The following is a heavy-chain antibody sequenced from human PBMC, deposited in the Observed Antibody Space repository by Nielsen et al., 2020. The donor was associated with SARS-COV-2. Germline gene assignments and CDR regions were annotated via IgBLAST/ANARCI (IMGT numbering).Heavy chain of an antibody. V-gene: IGHV3-23*01. Sequence: GGSLRLSCAASGSTFSIYAMSWVRQAPGRGLEWVSALSGGGFVTQYADSVKGRLTISRDDSKNTLYLQMNSLKAEDTAIYYCTRADRGYGLDVWGQGTTVTVSS. CDR3: TRADRGYGLDV. CDR2: LSGGGFVT. D-gene: IGHD3-10*01. J-gene: IGHJ6*02. CDR1: GSTFSIYA.